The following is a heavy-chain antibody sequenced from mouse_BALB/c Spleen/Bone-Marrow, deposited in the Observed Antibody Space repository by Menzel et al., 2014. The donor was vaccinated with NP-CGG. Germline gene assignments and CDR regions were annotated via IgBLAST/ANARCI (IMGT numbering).Heavy chain of an antibody. V-gene: IGHV1-5*01. CDR2: IHPGNSDT. D-gene: IGHD3-1*01. CDR3: TTLARNNFDY. J-gene: IGHJ2*01. CDR1: GYTFSNYW. Sequence: EVKLMDSGTVLARPGAAVKMFCKASGYTFSNYWMHWIKQRPGQGLEWIGTIHPGNSDTTYNQKFKGKAKLTAVTSTSTAYMELSSLTNEDSAVYYCTTLARNNFDYWGQGTTLTVSS.